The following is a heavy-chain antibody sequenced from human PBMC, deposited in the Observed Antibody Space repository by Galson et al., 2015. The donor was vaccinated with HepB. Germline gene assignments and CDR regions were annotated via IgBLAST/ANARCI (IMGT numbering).Heavy chain of an antibody. V-gene: IGHV3-15*07. CDR2: IKSKTDGGTT. CDR1: GFTLSNAW. D-gene: IGHD3-22*01. J-gene: IGHJ4*02. Sequence: SLRHPCAVSGFTLSNAWMNRVAQAPGKGLEWVGRIKSKTDGGTTDYAAPVKGRFTISRDDSKNTLYLQMNSLKTEDTAVYYCTTPSWYYYDSSGYGWGQGTLVTVSS. CDR3: TTPSWYYYDSSGYG.